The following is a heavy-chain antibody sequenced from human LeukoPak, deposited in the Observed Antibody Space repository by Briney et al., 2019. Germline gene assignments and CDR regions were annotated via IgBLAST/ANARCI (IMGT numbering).Heavy chain of an antibody. CDR1: GGSISSYY. V-gene: IGHV4-4*07. CDR2: IYTSGST. D-gene: IGHD3-16*02. J-gene: IGHJ3*02. CDR3: ARVTLSADDAFDI. Sequence: SETLSLTCTVSGGSISSYYWSWIRQPPGKGLEWIGRIYTSGSTNYNPSLKSRVTMSVDTSKNQFSLKLSSVTAADTAVYYCARVTLSADDAFDIWGQGTMVTVSS.